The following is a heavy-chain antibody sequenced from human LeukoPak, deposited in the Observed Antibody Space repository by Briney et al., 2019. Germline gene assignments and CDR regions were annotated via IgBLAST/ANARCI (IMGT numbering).Heavy chain of an antibody. CDR2: IQSGSNT. CDR1: GFTVSSDY. Sequence: GGSLRLSCAASGFTVSSDYMSWVRQAPGKGLEWVSVIQSGSNTYYADSVKGRFTISRDNSKNTLYLQMNSLRAEDTAVYYCARVAGDYAEYYFDYWGQGTLVTVSS. CDR3: ARVAGDYAEYYFDY. D-gene: IGHD4-17*01. V-gene: IGHV3-66*01. J-gene: IGHJ4*02.